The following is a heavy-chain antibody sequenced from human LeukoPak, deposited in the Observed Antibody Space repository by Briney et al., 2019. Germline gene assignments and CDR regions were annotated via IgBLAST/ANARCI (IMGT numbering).Heavy chain of an antibody. V-gene: IGHV4-59*01. D-gene: IGHD3-22*01. J-gene: IGHJ5*02. CDR3: ARDMIYYDSSGYYDWFDP. Sequence: PSETLSLTCTVSGGSISSCYWSWIRQPPGKGLEWIGYIYYSGSTNYNPSLKSRVTISVDTSKNQFSLKLSSVTAADTAVYYCARDMIYYDSSGYYDWFDPWGQGTLVTVSS. CDR1: GGSISSCY. CDR2: IYYSGST.